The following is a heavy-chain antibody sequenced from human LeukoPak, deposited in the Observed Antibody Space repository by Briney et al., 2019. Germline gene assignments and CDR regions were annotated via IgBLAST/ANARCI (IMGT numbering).Heavy chain of an antibody. D-gene: IGHD3-3*01. Sequence: ASVKVSCKASGYTFTSMSMTWVRQAPGQGLEWMGWINTNAGNPTYAQGFTGRFVFSLDTSASTAYLQISSLEAEDTAVYYCAREILRLDYWGQGTLVTVSS. CDR2: INTNAGNP. CDR1: GYTFTSMS. V-gene: IGHV7-4-1*02. J-gene: IGHJ4*02. CDR3: AREILRLDY.